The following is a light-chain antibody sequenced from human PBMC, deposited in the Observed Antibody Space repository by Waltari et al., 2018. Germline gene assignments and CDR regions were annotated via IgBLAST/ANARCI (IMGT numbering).Light chain of an antibody. CDR3: QSYDDSLSGYV. J-gene: IGLJ3*02. V-gene: IGLV1-40*01. Sequence: QSVLTQPPSVSGAPGQRVTISCTGSSPNHGAGPAVPWYQQLPGRAPRLLISNNINRPSGVPDRISGSNSGTSASLVITGLQAEDEAEFYCQSYDDSLSGYVFGGGTKLTVL. CDR2: NNI. CDR1: SPNHGAGPA.